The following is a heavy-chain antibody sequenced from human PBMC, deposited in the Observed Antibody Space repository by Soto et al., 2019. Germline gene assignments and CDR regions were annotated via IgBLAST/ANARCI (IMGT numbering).Heavy chain of an antibody. J-gene: IGHJ6*02. CDR1: GGSISSYY. V-gene: IGHV4-59*01. CDR3: ARGTRYCISTSCYPSYGMDV. Sequence: QVQLQESGPGLVKPSETLSLTCTVSGGSISSYYWSWIRQPPGKGLEWIGYIYYSGSTKYNPSHTSRVIIAVETSKNHFSLKLSSVTAADTAVYYCARGTRYCISTSCYPSYGMDVWGQGTTVTVSS. D-gene: IGHD2-2*01. CDR2: IYYSGST.